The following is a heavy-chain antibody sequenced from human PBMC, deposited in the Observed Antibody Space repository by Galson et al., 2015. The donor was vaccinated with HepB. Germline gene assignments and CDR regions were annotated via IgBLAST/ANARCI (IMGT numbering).Heavy chain of an antibody. Sequence: SLRLSCAVSGVTLRNYDMHWVRQAPGKGLEWVSVSSNIGTKEYYGDSVKGRFTISRDNSKNTLYLQMNGLRPEDTAVYYCAKEGKDLYYFDFWGPGTLVTVSS. CDR1: GVTLRNYD. D-gene: IGHD2/OR15-2a*01. CDR2: SSNIGTKE. CDR3: AKEGKDLYYFDF. J-gene: IGHJ4*02. V-gene: IGHV3-30*18.